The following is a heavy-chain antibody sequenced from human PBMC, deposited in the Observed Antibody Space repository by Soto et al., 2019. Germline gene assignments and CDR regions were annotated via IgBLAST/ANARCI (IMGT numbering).Heavy chain of an antibody. CDR2: IIPIFGTA. D-gene: IGHD5-12*01. V-gene: IGHV1-69*13. Sequence: SVKVSCKASGGTFSSYAISWVRQAPGQGLEWMGGIIPIFGTANYAQKFQGRVTITADESTSTAYMELSSLRSEDTAVYYCARVARRDGYNKFDYWGQGTLVTVSS. CDR1: GGTFSSYA. J-gene: IGHJ4*02. CDR3: ARVARRDGYNKFDY.